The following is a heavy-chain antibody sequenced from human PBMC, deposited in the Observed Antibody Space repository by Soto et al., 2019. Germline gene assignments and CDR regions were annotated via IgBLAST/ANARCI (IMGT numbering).Heavy chain of an antibody. J-gene: IGHJ6*02. D-gene: IGHD6-13*01. V-gene: IGHV3-30*18. CDR2: ISYDGSNK. Sequence: AGGSLRLSCAASGFTFSSYGMHWVRQAPGKGLEWVAVISYDGSNKYYADSVKGRFTISRDNSKNTLYLQMNSLRAEDTAVYYCAKDTAAAGVFYYYGMDVWGQGTTVTVSS. CDR3: AKDTAAAGVFYYYGMDV. CDR1: GFTFSSYG.